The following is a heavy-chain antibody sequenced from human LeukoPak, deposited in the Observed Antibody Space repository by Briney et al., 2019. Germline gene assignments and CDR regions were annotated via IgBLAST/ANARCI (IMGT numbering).Heavy chain of an antibody. CDR2: IRDKANNYAT. CDR3: TGRGLDY. J-gene: IGHJ4*02. CDR1: GFTFSGSA. V-gene: IGHV3-73*01. Sequence: GGSLKLSCAASGFTFSGSAMHWVRQASGKGLEWVGRIRDKANNYATAYAASVKGRFTISRDDSKNTAYLQMNSLKTDDTAVYYCTGRGLDYWGQGILVTVSS.